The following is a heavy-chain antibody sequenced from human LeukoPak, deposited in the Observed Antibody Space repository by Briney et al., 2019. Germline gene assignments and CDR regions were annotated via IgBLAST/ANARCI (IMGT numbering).Heavy chain of an antibody. CDR2: INHSGST. D-gene: IGHD1-26*01. CDR1: GGSFSGYY. V-gene: IGHV4-34*01. Sequence: SETLSLTCAVYGGSFSGYYWSWIRQPPGKGLEWIGEINHSGSTNYNPSLKSRVTISVDTSKNQFSLKLSSATAADTAVYYCARGLRWELPPFDYWGQGTLVTVSS. CDR3: ARGLRWELPPFDY. J-gene: IGHJ4*02.